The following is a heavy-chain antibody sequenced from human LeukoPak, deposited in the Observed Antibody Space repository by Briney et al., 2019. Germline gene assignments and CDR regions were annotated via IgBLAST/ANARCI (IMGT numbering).Heavy chain of an antibody. CDR1: GFTFSSYA. CDR3: AIPAYDILTGYSLDFDY. V-gene: IGHV3-23*01. J-gene: IGHJ4*02. CDR2: ISGSGGST. Sequence: GGSLRLSCAASGFTFSSYAMGWVRQAPGKGLEWVSAISGSGGSTYYADSVKGRFTISRDNSKNTLYLQMNSLRAEDTAVYYCAIPAYDILTGYSLDFDYWGQGTLVTVSS. D-gene: IGHD3-9*01.